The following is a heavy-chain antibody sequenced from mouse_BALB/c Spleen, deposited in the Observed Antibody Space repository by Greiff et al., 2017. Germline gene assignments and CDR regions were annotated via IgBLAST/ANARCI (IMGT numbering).Heavy chain of an antibody. Sequence: VQLQQSGAELVKPGASVKLSCTASGFNIKDTYMHWVKQRPEQGLEWIGRIDPANGNTKYDPKFQGKATITADTSSNTAYLQLSSLTSEDTAVYYCARYDYDGYFDYWGQGTTLTVSS. V-gene: IGHV14-3*02. D-gene: IGHD2-4*01. J-gene: IGHJ2*01. CDR3: ARYDYDGYFDY. CDR2: IDPANGNT. CDR1: GFNIKDTY.